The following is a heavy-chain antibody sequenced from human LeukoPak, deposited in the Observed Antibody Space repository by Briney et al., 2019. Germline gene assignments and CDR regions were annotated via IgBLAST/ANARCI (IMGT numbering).Heavy chain of an antibody. Sequence: SETLSLTCTVSGGSISSYYWSWIRQPPGKGLVWIGYIYYSGSTNYNPSLKSRVTISVDTSKNQFSLKLSSVTAADTAVYYCARSYGSGSYYFVYWGQGTLVTVSS. CDR3: ARSYGSGSYYFVY. J-gene: IGHJ4*02. V-gene: IGHV4-59*01. D-gene: IGHD3-10*01. CDR1: GGSISSYY. CDR2: IYYSGST.